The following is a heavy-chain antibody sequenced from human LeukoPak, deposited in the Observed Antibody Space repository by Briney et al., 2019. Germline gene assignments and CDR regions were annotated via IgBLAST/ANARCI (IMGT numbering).Heavy chain of an antibody. CDR3: ARGYSSSWYPDY. D-gene: IGHD6-13*01. CDR2: IYYSGST. CDR1: GGSISSYY. Sequence: SETLSLTCTVSGGSISSYYWSWIRQPPGKGLEWIGYIYYSGSTNYNPSLKSRVTISVDTSKNQFSLKPSSVTAADTAVYYCARGYSSSWYPDYWGQGTLVTVSS. V-gene: IGHV4-59*01. J-gene: IGHJ4*02.